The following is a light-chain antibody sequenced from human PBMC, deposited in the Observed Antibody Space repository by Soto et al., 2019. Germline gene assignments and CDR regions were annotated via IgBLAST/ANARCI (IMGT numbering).Light chain of an antibody. J-gene: IGKJ4*01. V-gene: IGKV3-15*01. CDR1: QSVSSS. Sequence: EIVMTQSPATLSVSPGERATLSCRASQSVSSSLAWYQQKPGQAPRLLIYGASTRATAIPARFSGSGSGTEFTLTISSLQYEDVGVYYCNQYKIWPSGTFGGGNKVEIK. CDR2: GAS. CDR3: NQYKIWPSGT.